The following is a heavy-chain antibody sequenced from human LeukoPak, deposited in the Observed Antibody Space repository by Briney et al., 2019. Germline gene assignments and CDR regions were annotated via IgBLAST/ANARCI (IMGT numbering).Heavy chain of an antibody. CDR3: AKDTSRGYNYYYYMDV. J-gene: IGHJ6*03. V-gene: IGHV3-43*01. D-gene: IGHD5-12*01. Sequence: GGSLRLSCAASGFTFDHYTMHWIGQDPGEGVEWVALISWDGGSTYYGDSVKGRFTISRDNSKNSLYLQMNSLRTEDTALYYCAKDTSRGYNYYYYMDVWGKGTTVTVSS. CDR1: GFTFDHYT. CDR2: ISWDGGST.